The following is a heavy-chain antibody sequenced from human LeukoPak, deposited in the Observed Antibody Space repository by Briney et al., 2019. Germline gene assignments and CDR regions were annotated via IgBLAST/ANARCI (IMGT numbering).Heavy chain of an antibody. V-gene: IGHV1-2*02. CDR2: INPNSGDT. Sequence: GASVKVSCKASGYTFIGQFMHRVRQAPGQGPECMGWINPNSGDTTFSQKFQGRVTITTDTASSTAYMELSELDSDDTAVYFCTTGAYHFFDHWGQGTLVTVSS. D-gene: IGHD2/OR15-2a*01. J-gene: IGHJ4*02. CDR1: GYTFIGQF. CDR3: TTGAYHFFDH.